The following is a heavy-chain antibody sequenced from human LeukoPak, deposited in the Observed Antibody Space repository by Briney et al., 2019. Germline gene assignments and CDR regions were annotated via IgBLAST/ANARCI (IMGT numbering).Heavy chain of an antibody. J-gene: IGHJ6*03. D-gene: IGHD5-18*01. CDR3: ARDFSTRTYGYGDYYYYYYMDV. V-gene: IGHV7-4-1*02. Sequence: ASVKVSCKASGYTFTSYAINWVRQAPGQGLEWMGWINTNTGNPTYAQGFTGRFVFSLDTSVSTAYLQISSLKAEDTAVYYCARDFSTRTYGYGDYYYYYYMDVWGKGTTVTVSS. CDR1: GYTFTSYA. CDR2: INTNTGNP.